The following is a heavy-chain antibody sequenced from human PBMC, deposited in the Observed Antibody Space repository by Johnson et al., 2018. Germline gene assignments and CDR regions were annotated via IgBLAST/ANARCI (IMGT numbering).Heavy chain of an antibody. CDR2: ISSNGGST. D-gene: IGHD2-15*01. CDR1: GFTFSSYA. J-gene: IGHJ3*02. V-gene: IGHV3-64*01. Sequence: EVQLVESGGGLVQPGGSLRLSCAASGFTFSSYAMHWVRQAPGTGLEYVSAISSNGGSTYYSNSVKGRFTISRDNSKNTLYLQMGSLRAEDMAVYYCARVGSGDCSGGSCYPEHDAFDIWGQGTMVTVSS. CDR3: ARVGSGDCSGGSCYPEHDAFDI.